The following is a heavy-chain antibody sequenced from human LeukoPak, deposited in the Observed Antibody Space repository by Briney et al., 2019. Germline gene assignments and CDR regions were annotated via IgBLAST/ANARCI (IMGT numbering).Heavy chain of an antibody. CDR3: AREYSNNRYYYYGMDV. D-gene: IGHD4-11*01. V-gene: IGHV3-30-3*01. J-gene: IGHJ6*02. CDR1: GFTFSSYA. Sequence: GRSLRLSCAASGFTFSSYAVHWVRQAPGKGLEWVAVISYDGSNKYYADSVKGRFTISRDNSKNTLYLQMNSLRAEDTAVYYCAREYSNNRYYYYGMDVWGQGTTVTVSS. CDR2: ISYDGSNK.